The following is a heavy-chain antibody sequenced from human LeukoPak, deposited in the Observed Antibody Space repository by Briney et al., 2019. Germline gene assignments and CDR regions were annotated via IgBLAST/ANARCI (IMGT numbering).Heavy chain of an antibody. J-gene: IGHJ6*02. D-gene: IGHD3-3*01. CDR2: IIPIFGTA. CDR1: GGTFSSYA. CDR3: ARGPYDFWSGYYPPYYYYGMDV. V-gene: IGHV1-69*13. Sequence: GASVKVSCKASGGTFSSYAISWVRQAPGQGLEWMGGIIPIFGTANYAQKFQGRVTITADESTSTAYMEPSSLRSEDTAVYYCARGPYDFWSGYYPPYYYYGMDVWGQGTTVTVSS.